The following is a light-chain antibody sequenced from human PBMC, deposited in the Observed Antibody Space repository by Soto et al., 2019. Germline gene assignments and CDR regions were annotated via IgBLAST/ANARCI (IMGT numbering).Light chain of an antibody. CDR3: QQRSNWPYT. Sequence: EIVLTQSPATLSLSPGERATFSCRASQSVSSYLAWHQQKPGQAPRLLIYDASNRATGIPARFSGSGSGTDFTLTISSLEPEDFAVYYCQQRSNWPYTFGQGTKLEIK. CDR2: DAS. CDR1: QSVSSY. J-gene: IGKJ2*01. V-gene: IGKV3-11*01.